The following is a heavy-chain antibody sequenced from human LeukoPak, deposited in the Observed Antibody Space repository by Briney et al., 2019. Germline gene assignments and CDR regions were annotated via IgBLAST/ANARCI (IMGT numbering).Heavy chain of an antibody. J-gene: IGHJ1*01. CDR1: GGSISSYY. CDR3: ARNYGKRVQH. D-gene: IGHD1-7*01. Sequence: PSETLSLTCTVSGGSISSYYWSWIRQPPGKGLEWIGYIYYSGSTNYNPSLKSRVTISVDTSKNQFSLKLSSVTAADTAVYYCARNYGKRVQHWGQGTLVTVSS. CDR2: IYYSGST. V-gene: IGHV4-59*12.